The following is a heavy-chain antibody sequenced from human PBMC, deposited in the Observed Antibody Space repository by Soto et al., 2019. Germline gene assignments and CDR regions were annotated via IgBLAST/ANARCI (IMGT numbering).Heavy chain of an antibody. CDR2: VYYRGST. J-gene: IGHJ5*02. Sequence: PSETLSLTCTVSGDSISNYYWTWSRQPPGKGLEWIGYVYYRGSTDYNPSLKSRVTISVDTSKKQFSLMLTSVTAADTAVYYCARAKYTSSPLNNWFDPWGHGTLVTVS. D-gene: IGHD6-6*01. CDR3: ARAKYTSSPLNNWFDP. CDR1: GDSISNYY. V-gene: IGHV4-59*01.